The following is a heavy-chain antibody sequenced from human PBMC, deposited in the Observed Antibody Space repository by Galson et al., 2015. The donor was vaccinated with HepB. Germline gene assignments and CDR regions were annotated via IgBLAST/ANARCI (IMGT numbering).Heavy chain of an antibody. D-gene: IGHD3-10*01. CDR3: ARGRIARNYYGSGSPPGY. V-gene: IGHV4-34*01. J-gene: IGHJ4*02. Sequence: ETLSLTCAVYGGSFSGYYWSWIRQPPGRGLEWIGEINHSGSTNYNPSLKSRVTISVDTSKNQFSLKLSSVTAADTAVYYCARGRIARNYYGSGSPPGYWGQGTLVTVSS. CDR1: GGSFSGYY. CDR2: INHSGST.